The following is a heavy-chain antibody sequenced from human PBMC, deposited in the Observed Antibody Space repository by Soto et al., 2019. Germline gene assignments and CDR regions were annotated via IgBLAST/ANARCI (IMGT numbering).Heavy chain of an antibody. V-gene: IGHV4-59*12. D-gene: IGHD2-15*01. J-gene: IGHJ6*02. Sequence: SETLSLTCTVSGGFIISYYWSWIRQPPWKGLEWIGYIYYSGSTNYNPSLKSRVTISVDTSKNQFSLKLSSVTAADTAVYYCARDLAHDGMDVWGEGTTVTV. CDR1: GGFIISYY. CDR3: ARDLAHDGMDV. CDR2: IYYSGST.